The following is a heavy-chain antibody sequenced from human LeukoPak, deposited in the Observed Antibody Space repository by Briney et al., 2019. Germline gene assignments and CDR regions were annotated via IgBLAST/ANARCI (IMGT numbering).Heavy chain of an antibody. J-gene: IGHJ4*02. CDR1: GFTFNTYE. CDR2: ISGGGETR. V-gene: IGHV3-48*03. D-gene: IGHD4-23*01. CDR3: ARDANGGNLPFDY. Sequence: GGSLGLSCAASGFTFNTYEMNWVRQAPGKGLEWVSYISGGGETRYYADSVKGRFTISRDNGKNSLYLQMNSLRVEDTAVYYCARDANGGNLPFDYWGQGTPVTVSS.